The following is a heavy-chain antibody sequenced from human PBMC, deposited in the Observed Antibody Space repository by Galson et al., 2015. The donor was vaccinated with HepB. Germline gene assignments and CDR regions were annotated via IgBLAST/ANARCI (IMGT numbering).Heavy chain of an antibody. CDR2: IWYDGSNK. J-gene: IGHJ4*02. D-gene: IGHD3-16*02. CDR3: ARVGPGVWGSYRYDYFDY. Sequence: SLRLSCAASGFTFSSYGMHWVRQAPGKGLEWVAVIWYDGSNKYYADSVKGRFTISRDNSKNTLYLQMNSLRAEDTAVYYCARVGPGVWGSYRYDYFDYWGQGTLVTVSS. CDR1: GFTFSSYG. V-gene: IGHV3-33*08.